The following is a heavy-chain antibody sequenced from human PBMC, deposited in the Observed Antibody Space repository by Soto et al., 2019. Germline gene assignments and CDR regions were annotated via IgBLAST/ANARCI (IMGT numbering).Heavy chain of an antibody. CDR3: ARGRQNCSGGSCYLLPFDP. D-gene: IGHD2-15*01. Sequence: QVQLVQSGAEVKKPGASVKVSCKASGYTFTSYYMHWVRQAPGQGLEWMGIINPSGGSTSYAQKFQGRDTMTRDTSTSTVYMELSSLRSEDTAVYYCARGRQNCSGGSCYLLPFDPWGQGTLVTVSS. CDR2: INPSGGST. CDR1: GYTFTSYY. V-gene: IGHV1-46*01. J-gene: IGHJ5*02.